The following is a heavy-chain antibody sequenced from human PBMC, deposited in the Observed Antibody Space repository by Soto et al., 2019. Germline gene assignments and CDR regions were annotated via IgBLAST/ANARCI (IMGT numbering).Heavy chain of an antibody. CDR3: ARYRVESGHPEYFQH. V-gene: IGHV3-53*01. Sequence: EVQLVESGGGLIQPGGSLRLSCAASGFTVSSNYMSWVRQAPGKGLEWVSVIYSGGSTYYADSVKGRFTISRDNSKNTRYLQMNSLRAEDTAVYYCARYRVESGHPEYFQHWGQGTLVTVSS. J-gene: IGHJ1*01. CDR2: IYSGGST. D-gene: IGHD2-15*01. CDR1: GFTVSSNY.